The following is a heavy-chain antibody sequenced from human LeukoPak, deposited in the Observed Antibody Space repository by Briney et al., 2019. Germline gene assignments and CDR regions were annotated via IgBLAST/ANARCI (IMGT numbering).Heavy chain of an antibody. V-gene: IGHV4-30-4*08. CDR3: ARVRRVQLWLMGYYYYYMDV. J-gene: IGHJ6*03. D-gene: IGHD5-18*01. CDR1: GGSISSGDYY. Sequence: SQTLTLTCTVSGGSISSGDYYWSWIRQPPGKGLEWIGYIYYSGSTYCNPSLKSRVTISVDTSKNQFSLKLSSVTAADTAVYYCARVRRVQLWLMGYYYYYMDVWGKGTTVTVSS. CDR2: IYYSGST.